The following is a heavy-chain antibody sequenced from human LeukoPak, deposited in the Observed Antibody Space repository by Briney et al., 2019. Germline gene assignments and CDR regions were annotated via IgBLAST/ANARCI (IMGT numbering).Heavy chain of an antibody. CDR2: ISGSGGST. V-gene: IGHV3-23*01. CDR3: ARDRSRLRYFDWLMFY. D-gene: IGHD3-9*01. J-gene: IGHJ4*02. CDR1: GFTFSSYA. Sequence: QSGGSLRLSCAASGFTFSSYAMSWVRQAPGKGLEWVSAISGSGGSTYYADSVKGRFTISRDNSKNTLYLQMNSLRAEDTAVYYCARDRSRLRYFDWLMFYWGQGTLVTVSS.